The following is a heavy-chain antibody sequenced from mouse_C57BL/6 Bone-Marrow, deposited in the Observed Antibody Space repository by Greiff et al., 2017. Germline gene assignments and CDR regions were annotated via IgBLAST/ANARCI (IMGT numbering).Heavy chain of an antibody. CDR1: GYTFTSYW. CDR2: IHPNSGST. V-gene: IGHV1-64*01. J-gene: IGHJ3*01. Sequence: VKLQESGAELVKPGASVKLSCKASGYTFTSYWMHWVKQRPGQGLEWIGMIHPNSGSTNYNEKFKSKATLTVDKSSSTAYMQLSSLTSEDSAVYYCVFYYDYPWFAYWGQGTLVTVSA. D-gene: IGHD2-4*01. CDR3: VFYYDYPWFAY.